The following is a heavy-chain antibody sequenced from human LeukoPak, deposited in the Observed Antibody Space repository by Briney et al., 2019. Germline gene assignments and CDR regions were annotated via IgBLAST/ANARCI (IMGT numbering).Heavy chain of an antibody. CDR3: VRVHRYSSSWDSFDQ. J-gene: IGHJ4*02. V-gene: IGHV3-11*01. Sequence: PGGSLRLSCAASGFTFSDYYMSWIRQAPGKGLEWVSYISSSGSTIYYADSVKGRFTISRDNAKNSLYLQMNSLRDDDTALYYCVRVHRYSSSWDSFDQWGQGTLVTVSS. CDR2: ISSSGSTI. CDR1: GFTFSDYY. D-gene: IGHD6-13*01.